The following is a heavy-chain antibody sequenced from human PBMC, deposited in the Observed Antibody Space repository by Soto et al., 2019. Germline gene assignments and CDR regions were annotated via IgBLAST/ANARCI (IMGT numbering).Heavy chain of an antibody. Sequence: LSLTCTVSGDSITGSYWSWIRQPPGKTLEWIGYIYHSGTTTYNPSLKSRVSISVDTSKNQFSLRLTSVIAADTAVYYCARDMPYAAGSLAGCDYWGQGILVTVSS. D-gene: IGHD1-26*01. CDR2: IYHSGTT. CDR3: ARDMPYAAGSLAGCDY. CDR1: GDSITGSY. J-gene: IGHJ4*02. V-gene: IGHV4-59*01.